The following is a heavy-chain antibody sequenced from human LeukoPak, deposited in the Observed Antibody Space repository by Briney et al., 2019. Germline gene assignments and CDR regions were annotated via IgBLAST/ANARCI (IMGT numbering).Heavy chain of an antibody. CDR2: IYYSGST. J-gene: IGHJ4*02. CDR1: GGSISSSSYY. Sequence: SETLSLTCTVSGGSISSSSYYWGWIRQPTGKGLEWIGSIYYSGSTYYNPSLKSRVTISVDTSKNQFSLKLSSVTAADTAVYYCASQDYAGNQFDYWGQGTLVTVSS. D-gene: IGHD4-23*01. CDR3: ASQDYAGNQFDY. V-gene: IGHV4-39*01.